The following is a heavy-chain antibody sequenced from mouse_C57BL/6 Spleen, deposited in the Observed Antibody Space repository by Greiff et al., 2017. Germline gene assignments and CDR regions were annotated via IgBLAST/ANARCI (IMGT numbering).Heavy chain of an antibody. CDR2: IYPGDGDT. J-gene: IGHJ4*01. Sequence: QVQLQQSGPELVKPGASVKISCKASGYAFSSSWMNWVKQRPGKGLEWIGRIYPGDGDTNYNGKFKGKATLTADKSSSTAYMQLSSLTSEDSAVYFCARPSYDGYYGDYAMDYWGQGTSVTVSS. V-gene: IGHV1-82*01. CDR1: GYAFSSSW. CDR3: ARPSYDGYYGDYAMDY. D-gene: IGHD2-3*01.